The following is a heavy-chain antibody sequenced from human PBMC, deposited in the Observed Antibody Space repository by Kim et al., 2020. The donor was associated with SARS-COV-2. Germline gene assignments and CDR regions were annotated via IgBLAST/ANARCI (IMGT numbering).Heavy chain of an antibody. Sequence: GESLKISCKGSGYSFTSYWIGWVRQMPGKGLEWMGIIYPGDSDTRYSPSFQGQVTIPADKSISTAYLQWSSLKASDTAMYYCARHGTFGGVIDYYYYGMDVWGQGTTVTVSS. D-gene: IGHD3-16*01. J-gene: IGHJ6*02. CDR2: IYPGDSDT. CDR1: GYSFTSYW. CDR3: ARHGTFGGVIDYYYYGMDV. V-gene: IGHV5-51*01.